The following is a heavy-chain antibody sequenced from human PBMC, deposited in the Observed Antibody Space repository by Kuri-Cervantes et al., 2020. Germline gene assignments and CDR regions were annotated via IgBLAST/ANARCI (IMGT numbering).Heavy chain of an antibody. CDR3: AMRSGSYWGDAFDI. CDR2: IYSGGST. J-gene: IGHJ3*02. Sequence: GESLKISCAASGFTVSSNYMSWVRQAPGKGLEWVSVIYSGGSTYYADSVKGRFTISRDNSKNTLYLQMNSLRAEDTAVYYCAMRSGSYWGDAFDIWGQGTMVTVSS. D-gene: IGHD1-26*01. CDR1: GFTVSSNY. V-gene: IGHV3-53*01.